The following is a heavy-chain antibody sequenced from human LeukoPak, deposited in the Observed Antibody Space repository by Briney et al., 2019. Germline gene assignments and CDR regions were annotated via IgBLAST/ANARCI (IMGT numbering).Heavy chain of an antibody. J-gene: IGHJ3*02. Sequence: SVTVSCKASGGTFTSYAISWVRQAPGQGLEWMGGIIPIFGTPKYAQKYQGRVTVTADESTSAAYMWLSSLTSEVTAVEYCAIKAGMTIFWGDAFDMWGQGTMGTVSA. CDR1: GGTFTSYA. CDR3: AIKAGMTIFWGDAFDM. CDR2: IIPIFGTP. V-gene: IGHV1-69*13. D-gene: IGHD3-3*01.